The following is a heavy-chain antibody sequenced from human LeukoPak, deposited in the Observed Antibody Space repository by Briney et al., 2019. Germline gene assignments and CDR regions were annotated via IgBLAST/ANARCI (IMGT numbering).Heavy chain of an antibody. J-gene: IGHJ3*02. Sequence: SETLSLTCTVSGGSISSYYWSWIRQPPGKGLEWIGYIYYSGSTNYNPSLKSRVTISVDTSKNKFSLKLSSVTAAGTAVYYCARHVFDAFDIWGQGTMVTVSS. CDR1: GGSISSYY. V-gene: IGHV4-59*08. CDR3: ARHVFDAFDI. CDR2: IYYSGST.